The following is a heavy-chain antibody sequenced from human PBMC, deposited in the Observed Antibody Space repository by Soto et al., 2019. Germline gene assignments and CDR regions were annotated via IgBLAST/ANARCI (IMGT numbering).Heavy chain of an antibody. Sequence: ASVKVSCKASAYTFTSYYVHWVRQAPGQGPEWMGMINPSRGGTDYAQKFQGRVTMTRDTSTTTVYMELSSLRSEDTAIYYCTRSIITTAGTDAFDIWGQGTMVTVSS. CDR1: AYTFTSYY. D-gene: IGHD6-13*01. CDR2: INPSRGGT. J-gene: IGHJ3*02. V-gene: IGHV1-46*03. CDR3: TRSIITTAGTDAFDI.